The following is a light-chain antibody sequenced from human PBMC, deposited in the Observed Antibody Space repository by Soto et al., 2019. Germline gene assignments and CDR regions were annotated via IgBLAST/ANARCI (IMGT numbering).Light chain of an antibody. CDR1: QSINNR. Sequence: IQMTQSPSTLSASIGDRVTITCRASQSINNRLAWYQQMPGKAPNLLIYDASSLESGVPSRFRGSGSETEFTPTIGGLQLDDFAPYYCQQFIDGWTFGQGTKVDIK. CDR2: DAS. V-gene: IGKV1-5*01. J-gene: IGKJ1*01. CDR3: QQFIDGWT.